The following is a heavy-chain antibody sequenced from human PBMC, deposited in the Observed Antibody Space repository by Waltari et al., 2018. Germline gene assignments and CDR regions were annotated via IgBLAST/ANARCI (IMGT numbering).Heavy chain of an antibody. Sequence: QVQLVEAGGGVVQPGRSLRLSCAASEFTFSSYAMHWVRQVPGKGLEWVAVISYNGRNIYYVDSVKGRFTISRDNSEKMLYLQMNSLRIEDTAVYYCTRDYCDRTNCHGMDVWGQGTT. D-gene: IGHD3-22*01. V-gene: IGHV3-30*04. CDR2: ISYNGRNI. CDR3: TRDYCDRTNCHGMDV. J-gene: IGHJ6*02. CDR1: EFTFSSYA.